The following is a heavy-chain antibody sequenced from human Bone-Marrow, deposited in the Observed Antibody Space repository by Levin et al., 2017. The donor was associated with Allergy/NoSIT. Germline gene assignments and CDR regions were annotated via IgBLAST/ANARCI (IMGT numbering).Heavy chain of an antibody. Sequence: SVKVSCKASGGTFSSYAISWVRQAPGQGLEWMGGIIPIFGTANYAQKFQGRVTITADKSTSTAYMELSSLRSEDTAVYYCAGGIAAAGTLDYWGQGTLVTVSS. V-gene: IGHV1-69*06. J-gene: IGHJ4*02. CDR2: IIPIFGTA. CDR3: AGGIAAAGTLDY. CDR1: GGTFSSYA. D-gene: IGHD6-13*01.